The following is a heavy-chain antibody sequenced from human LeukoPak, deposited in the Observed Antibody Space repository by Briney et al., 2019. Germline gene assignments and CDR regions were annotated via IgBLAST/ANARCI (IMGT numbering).Heavy chain of an antibody. CDR1: GFTFNTYA. CDR3: ARRIVLMVYASYDWFDP. CDR2: ISGSGDST. V-gene: IGHV3-23*01. J-gene: IGHJ5*02. D-gene: IGHD2-8*01. Sequence: PGGSLRLSCAASGFTFNTYAMSWVRQAPGKGLEWVSAISGSGDSTYYADSVKGRFTISRDNSKNTLYLQVNSLRAEDTAVYYCARRIVLMVYASYDWFDPWGQGTLVTVSS.